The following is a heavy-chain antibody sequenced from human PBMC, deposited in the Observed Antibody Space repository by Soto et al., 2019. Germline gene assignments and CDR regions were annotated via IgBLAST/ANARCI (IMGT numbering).Heavy chain of an antibody. CDR1: GFTVSSNY. Sequence: EVQLVESGGGLVQPGGSLRLSCAASGFTVSSNYMSWVRQAPGKGLEWVSVIYSGGSTYYADSVKGRFTISRDNSKNTLYLQMNSLRAEDTAVYYCARYRVAGAYYFDYWGQGTLVTVSS. CDR3: ARYRVAGAYYFDY. J-gene: IGHJ4*02. D-gene: IGHD6-19*01. V-gene: IGHV3-66*01. CDR2: IYSGGST.